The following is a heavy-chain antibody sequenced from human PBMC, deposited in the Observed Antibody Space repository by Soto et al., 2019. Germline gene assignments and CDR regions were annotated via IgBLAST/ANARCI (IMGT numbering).Heavy chain of an antibody. Sequence: QVQLQESGPGLVKPSETLSLICSVSGVSVRSNYWSWIRKSAGRGLEWIGRVSATGGSTYNPSPRGRATMSVDTSKNQFSLRLTSMTAADTATYFCARDPLPSDSSAPWGRGTMVSVSS. J-gene: IGHJ5*02. CDR1: GVSVRSNY. D-gene: IGHD3-22*01. CDR3: ARDPLPSDSSAP. CDR2: VSATGGS. V-gene: IGHV4-4*07.